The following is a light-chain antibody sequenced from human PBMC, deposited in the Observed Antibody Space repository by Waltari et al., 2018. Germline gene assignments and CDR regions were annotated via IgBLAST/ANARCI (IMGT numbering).Light chain of an antibody. V-gene: IGLV3-1*01. CDR2: QDS. CDR3: QAWDTTSLEYV. J-gene: IGLJ1*01. Sequence: SYKVTQPPSVSVSPGQTATITFSGDDLGEKYTCWYQQKPGQPPTLIIYQDSQRPSGIPELFSGSNSGKTATLTISGTQAMDEADYHCQAWDTTSLEYVFGTGTKLTVL. CDR1: DLGEKY.